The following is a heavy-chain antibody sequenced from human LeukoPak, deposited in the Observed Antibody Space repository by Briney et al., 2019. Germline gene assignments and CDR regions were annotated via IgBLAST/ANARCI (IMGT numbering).Heavy chain of an antibody. V-gene: IGHV1-24*01. CDR3: ATPLLEYSSGWYDDY. CDR2: FDPEDGET. J-gene: IGHJ4*02. Sequence: ASVKVSCKVYRYTLTEFSMHWARQAPGKGLEWMGGFDPEDGETIYAQKFQGRVTMTEDTSTDTAYMELSSLRSEDTAVYYCATPLLEYSSGWYDDYWGQGTLVTVSS. D-gene: IGHD6-19*01. CDR1: RYTLTEFS.